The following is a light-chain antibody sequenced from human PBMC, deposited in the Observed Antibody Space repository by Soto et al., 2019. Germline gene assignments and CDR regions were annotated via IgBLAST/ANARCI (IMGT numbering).Light chain of an antibody. V-gene: IGKV3-15*01. J-gene: IGKJ5*01. CDR3: QQANSFPIT. CDR1: QSVTSN. Sequence: IVMTQSPATLSVSPWERATLSCRASQSVTSNLAWYQQKPGRAPRLLIYGASTRATGIPARFSGSGSGTEFTLTISSLQPEDFATYYCQQANSFPITFGQGTRLEIK. CDR2: GAS.